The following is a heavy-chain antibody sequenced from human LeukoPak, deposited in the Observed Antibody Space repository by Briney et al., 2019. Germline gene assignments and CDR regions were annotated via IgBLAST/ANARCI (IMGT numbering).Heavy chain of an antibody. Sequence: GGSLRLSCAASGFTFSSYGMHWVRQAPGKGLEWVAVIWYDGSNKYYADSVKGRFTISRDNSKNTLYLQMNSLRAEDTAVYYCASEAEAAYGMDVWGQGTTVTVSS. CDR3: ASEAEAAYGMDV. CDR2: IWYDGSNK. J-gene: IGHJ6*02. CDR1: GFTFSSYG. V-gene: IGHV3-33*01.